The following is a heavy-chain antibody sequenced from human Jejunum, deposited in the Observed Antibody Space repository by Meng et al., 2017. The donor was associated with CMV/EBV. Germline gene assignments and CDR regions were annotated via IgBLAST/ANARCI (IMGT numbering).Heavy chain of an antibody. Sequence: ASGYTVTNYDINWVRQATGQGLEWMGWMNPTSGNTGSAQKFQGRVILTRDISISTAYMELSNLRSEDSAIYYCARDYGGNSGWFDPWGQGTLVTVSS. CDR3: ARDYGGNSGWFDP. J-gene: IGHJ5*02. CDR1: GYTVTNYD. D-gene: IGHD4-23*01. CDR2: MNPTSGNT. V-gene: IGHV1-8*01.